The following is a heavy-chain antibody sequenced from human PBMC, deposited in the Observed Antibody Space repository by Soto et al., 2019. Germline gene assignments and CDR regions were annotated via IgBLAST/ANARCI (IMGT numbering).Heavy chain of an antibody. D-gene: IGHD3-3*02. V-gene: IGHV3-11*01. CDR1: GFTFSDYY. Sequence: QVPLVESGGGLVKPGGSLRVSCAASGFTFSDYYMNWIRQAPGKGLEWVSYIRGSGSTIYYADSVKGRFTISRDNAKNSLDLQMNSLRAEDTAVYYCARGGDISIVGYSYFDYWGQGTLVTVSS. J-gene: IGHJ4*02. CDR3: ARGGDISIVGYSYFDY. CDR2: IRGSGSTI.